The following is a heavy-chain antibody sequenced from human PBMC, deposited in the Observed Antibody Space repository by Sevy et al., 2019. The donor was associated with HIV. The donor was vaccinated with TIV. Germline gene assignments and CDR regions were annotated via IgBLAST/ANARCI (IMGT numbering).Heavy chain of an antibody. V-gene: IGHV3-21*01. J-gene: IGHJ6*02. CDR3: ARGTHDYGDFEGYGMDV. CDR1: GFTFSSYT. D-gene: IGHD4-17*01. CDR2: ISASGTYI. Sequence: GGSLRLSCADSGFTFSSYTMNWVRQAPGKGLEWVSSISASGTYIDYADSVKGRFTISRDNAKNSLYLQMNSLRPEYTAIYYCARGTHDYGDFEGYGMDVWGQGTTVTVSS.